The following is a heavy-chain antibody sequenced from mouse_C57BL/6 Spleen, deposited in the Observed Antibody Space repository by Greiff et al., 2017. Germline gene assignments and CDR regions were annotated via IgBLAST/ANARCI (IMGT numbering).Heavy chain of an antibody. CDR2: LYPRDGST. CDR3: ARDYGSSPYWYFDV. V-gene: IGHV1-85*01. D-gene: IGHD1-1*01. J-gene: IGHJ1*03. Sequence: VQLQQSGPELVKPGASVKLSCKASGYTFTSYDINWVKQRPGQGLEWIGWLYPRDGSTKYDEKFKGKATYTVDTSSSTAYMELHLLTSEDSAVYVWARDYGSSPYWYFDVWGTGTTVTVSS. CDR1: GYTFTSYD.